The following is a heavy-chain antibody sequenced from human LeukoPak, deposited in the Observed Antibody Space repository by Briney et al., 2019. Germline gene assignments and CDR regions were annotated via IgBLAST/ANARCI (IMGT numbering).Heavy chain of an antibody. CDR2: ISGSGGGT. J-gene: IGHJ4*02. CDR3: ARDFSGGSYHVVY. V-gene: IGHV3-23*01. D-gene: IGHD2-15*01. CDR1: GFTFSSYA. Sequence: GGSLRLSCAASGFTFSSYAMSWVRQAPGKGLEWVSAISGSGGGTYCADSVKGRFTISRDNSKNTLYLQMNSLRAEDTAVYYCARDFSGGSYHVVYWGQGTLVTVSS.